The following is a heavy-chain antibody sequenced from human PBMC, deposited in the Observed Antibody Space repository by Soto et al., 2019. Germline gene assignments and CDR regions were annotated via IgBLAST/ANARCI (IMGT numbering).Heavy chain of an antibody. V-gene: IGHV2-5*01. D-gene: IGHD3-9*01. CDR1: GVSLNTGGGA. CDR2: IYWNDTK. CDR3: AHKLRYLDPMDV. Sequence: GPTLVNPTQTRTVTCSFSGVSLNTGGGAVGWIGQPPGKALEWLALIYWNDTKQYSPSLKTRLTVTKDTSKNQVVLTVTKLSPVDTGTYYCAHKLRYLDPMDVWGQGTTVTVSS. J-gene: IGHJ6*02.